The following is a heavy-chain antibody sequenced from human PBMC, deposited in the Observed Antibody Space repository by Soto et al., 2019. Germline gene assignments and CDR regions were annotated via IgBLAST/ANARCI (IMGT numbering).Heavy chain of an antibody. Sequence: EVQLLESGGDLVQPGGSLRLSCVASGLSFSHYAVNWVRQAPGKGLEWVSQINGAGYKRYYADSVKGRVTISRDNSKNTLYLQMNNLRDDDTATYYCSKGDRTSGFDYWGQGTLVTVSS. D-gene: IGHD3-16*01. CDR3: SKGDRTSGFDY. CDR2: INGAGYKR. J-gene: IGHJ4*02. CDR1: GLSFSHYA. V-gene: IGHV3-23*01.